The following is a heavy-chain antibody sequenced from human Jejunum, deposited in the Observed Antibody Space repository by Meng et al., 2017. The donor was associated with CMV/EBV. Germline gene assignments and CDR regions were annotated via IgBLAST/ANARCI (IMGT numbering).Heavy chain of an antibody. V-gene: IGHV4-39*07. Sequence: GGSIMSSSYYWGWIRQPPGKGLEWIGSIYYSGSTYYNPSLKSRVTISVDTSKNQFSLKLSSVTAADTAVYYCARLMVGATGYFDYWGQGTLVTVSS. J-gene: IGHJ4*02. CDR3: ARLMVGATGYFDY. CDR1: GGSIMSSSYY. CDR2: IYYSGST. D-gene: IGHD1-26*01.